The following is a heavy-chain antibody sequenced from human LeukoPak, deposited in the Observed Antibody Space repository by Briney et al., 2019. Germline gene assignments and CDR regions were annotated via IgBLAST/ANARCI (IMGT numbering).Heavy chain of an antibody. CDR2: IYHSGST. Sequence: SETLSLTCAVSGYSISSGYYWGWTRQPPGKGLEWIGSIYHSGSTYYNPSLKSRVTISVDASKNQFSLKLSSVTAADTAVYYCARVGGSGSYYSVLDWFDPWGQGTLVTVSS. J-gene: IGHJ5*02. CDR3: ARVGGSGSYYSVLDWFDP. V-gene: IGHV4-38-2*01. D-gene: IGHD3-10*01. CDR1: GYSISSGYY.